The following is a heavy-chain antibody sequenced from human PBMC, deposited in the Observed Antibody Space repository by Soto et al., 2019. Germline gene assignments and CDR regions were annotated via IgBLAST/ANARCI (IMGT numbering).Heavy chain of an antibody. CDR1: GYTFPGYG. V-gene: IGHV1-18*01. D-gene: IGHD3-10*02. CDR2: ISAYNGNT. Sequence: RVSVQVSCKASGYTFPGYGIGWVLQAPGQGPEWMGWISAYNGNTNYAQKLQGRVTMTTDTSTSTAYMELRSLRSDDTAVYYCARGTITMSLPGPWGQGTLVTVSS. J-gene: IGHJ4*02. CDR3: ARGTITMSLPGP.